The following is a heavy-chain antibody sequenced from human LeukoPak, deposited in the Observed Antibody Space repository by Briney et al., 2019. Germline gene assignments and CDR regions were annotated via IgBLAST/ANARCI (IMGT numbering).Heavy chain of an antibody. CDR2: INPNSGGT. CDR1: GYTFTGYY. D-gene: IGHD6-13*01. J-gene: IGHJ5*02. CDR3: ARNLPEYSSSWNSWFDP. V-gene: IGHV1-2*02. Sequence: ASVKVSCKASGYTFTGYYMHWVRQAPGQGLEWMGWINPNSGGTNYAQKFQGRVTMTRDTSISTAYMELSRLRSDDTAVYYCARNLPEYSSSWNSWFDPRGQGTLVTVSS.